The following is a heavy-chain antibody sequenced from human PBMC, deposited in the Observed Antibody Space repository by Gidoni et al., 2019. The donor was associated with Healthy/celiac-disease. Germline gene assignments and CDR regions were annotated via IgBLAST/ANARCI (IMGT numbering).Heavy chain of an antibody. V-gene: IGHV1-69*01. D-gene: IGHD3-9*01. J-gene: IGHJ4*02. CDR2: IIPIFGTA. Sequence: QVQLVQSGAEVKRPGSSVKVSCKASGGTFSSYAISWVRQAPGQGLEWMGGIIPIFGTANYAQKFQGRVTITADESTSTAYMELSSLRSEDTAVYYCARVAKTTSHYDILTGGREKYYFDYWGQGTLVTVSS. CDR1: GGTFSSYA. CDR3: ARVAKTTSHYDILTGGREKYYFDY.